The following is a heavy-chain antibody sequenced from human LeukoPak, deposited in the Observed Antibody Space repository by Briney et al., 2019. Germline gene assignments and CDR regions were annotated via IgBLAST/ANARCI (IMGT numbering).Heavy chain of an antibody. D-gene: IGHD3-9*01. J-gene: IGHJ4*02. CDR3: AKGESPDYDIMTTFFSSFLD. CDR1: GFTFSNFA. V-gene: IGHV3-23*01. CDR2: FSGSGGDT. Sequence: PGGSLRLSCAGSGFTFSNFAMSWVRQGPAKGLEWVSGFSGSGGDTAYADSVKGRFTVSRDNSRNTVYLQMNSLRAEDTAVYYCAKGESPDYDIMTTFFSSFLDWGQGTLVTVFS.